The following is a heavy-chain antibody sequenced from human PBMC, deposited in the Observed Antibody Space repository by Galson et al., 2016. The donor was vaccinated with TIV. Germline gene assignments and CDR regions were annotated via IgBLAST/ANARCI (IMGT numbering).Heavy chain of an antibody. J-gene: IGHJ6*04. CDR2: MNPDSANT. CDR3: AREVGDCNGSSCYPLYMDV. Sequence: SVKVSCKASGYTFTTYDIIWVRQATGQGLEWMGRMNPDSANTDYAQKFQGRVTMTRNTSSSTAYMELSSLRSEDTAVYYCAREVGDCNGSSCYPLYMDVWGKGTTVTVSS. CDR1: GYTFTTYD. V-gene: IGHV1-8*02. D-gene: IGHD2-2*01.